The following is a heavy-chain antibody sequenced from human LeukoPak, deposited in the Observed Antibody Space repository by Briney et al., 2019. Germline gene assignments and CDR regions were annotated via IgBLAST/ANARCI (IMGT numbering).Heavy chain of an antibody. Sequence: ASVKVSCKASGYTFTGYYMHWVRQAPGQGLEWMGWINPNSGGTNYAQKFQGRVTMTRDTSISTAYMELSRLRSDDTAVYYCARGGGGMRIYGKNWFDPWGQGTLVTVSS. D-gene: IGHD3-16*01. CDR2: INPNSGGT. CDR1: GYTFTGYY. J-gene: IGHJ5*02. CDR3: ARGGGGMRIYGKNWFDP. V-gene: IGHV1-2*02.